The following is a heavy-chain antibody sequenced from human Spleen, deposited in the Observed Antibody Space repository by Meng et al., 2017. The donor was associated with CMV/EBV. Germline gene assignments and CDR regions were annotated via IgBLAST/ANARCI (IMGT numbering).Heavy chain of an antibody. CDR2: INEDGSIT. CDR1: GLTLNRYW. V-gene: IGHV3-74*01. CDR3: ARGVGESLGWEMGY. Sequence: LVESGGGLVQPGGSLRLSCAGSGLTLNRYWMHWVCQVPGKGLVWVSRINEDGSITSYVDSVKGRFTISKDNSKNTLYLQMNSLRVDDTAVYYCARGVGESLGWEMGYWGQGTLVTVSS. D-gene: IGHD1-26*01. J-gene: IGHJ4*02.